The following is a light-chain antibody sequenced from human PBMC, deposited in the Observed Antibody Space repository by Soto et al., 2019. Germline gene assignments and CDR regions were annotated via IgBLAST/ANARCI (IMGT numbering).Light chain of an antibody. CDR3: QHYYNWPPLT. J-gene: IGKJ4*01. Sequence: EIVMTQSPATLSVSPGERATLSCRASQSVSSSYLAWYQQKPGQAPRLLIYGASARVTGVPDRFSGSGSGTEFTLTITSLQSEDFAVYYCQHYYNWPPLTFGGGTKVDIK. CDR1: QSVSSSY. CDR2: GAS. V-gene: IGKV3-15*01.